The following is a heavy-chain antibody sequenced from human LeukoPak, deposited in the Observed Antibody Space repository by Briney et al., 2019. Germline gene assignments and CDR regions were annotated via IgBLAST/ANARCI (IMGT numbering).Heavy chain of an antibody. D-gene: IGHD2-2*01. CDR1: GFTFSDYY. V-gene: IGHV3-11*01. Sequence: GGSLRLSCAASGFTFSDYYMSWIRQAPGKGLEWVSYISSSGSTIYYADSVKGRFTISRDNAKNSLYLQMNSLRAEDTAVYYCARGPYCSSTSCYGVMDYWGQGTLVTVSS. J-gene: IGHJ4*02. CDR3: ARGPYCSSTSCYGVMDY. CDR2: ISSSGSTI.